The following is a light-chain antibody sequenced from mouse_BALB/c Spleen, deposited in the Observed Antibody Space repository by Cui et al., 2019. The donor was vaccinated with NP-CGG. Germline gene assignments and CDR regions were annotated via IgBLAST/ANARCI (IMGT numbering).Light chain of an antibody. CDR3: HQGSSRPLT. CDR2: RTA. CDR1: SIISSNY. V-gene: IGKV4-92*01. Sequence: MLLTQSPVTITASRGEKLPITCPASSIISSNYVYWYQQKPGYSPKLLSYRTAILASGVLDSLSGSGSESSYTLTISGMQDEGAATSDCHQGSSRPLTFGAGTKLELK. J-gene: IGKJ5*01.